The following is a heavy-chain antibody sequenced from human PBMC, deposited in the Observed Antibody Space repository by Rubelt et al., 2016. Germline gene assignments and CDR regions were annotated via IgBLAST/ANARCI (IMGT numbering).Heavy chain of an antibody. V-gene: IGHV4-59*12. D-gene: IGHD1-26*01. CDR3: AGLWIVGTANAFDI. CDR2: VYYSGST. Sequence: QVQLQESGPGLVKPSETLSLTCTVSGYSISSYYWTWIRQPPGKGLQWIGYVYYSGSTNYNPSLKSRVTITVNTSKNQLSQKLSSVTAADTAVYYCAGLWIVGTANAFDIWGQGTMVAVSS. CDR1: GYSISSYY. J-gene: IGHJ3*02.